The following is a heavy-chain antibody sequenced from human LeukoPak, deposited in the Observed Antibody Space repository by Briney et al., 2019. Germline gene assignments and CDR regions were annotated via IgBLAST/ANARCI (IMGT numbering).Heavy chain of an antibody. V-gene: IGHV4-61*01. Sequence: SETLSLTCTVSGGSISSGSYYWNWMRQSPGEGLEWIGYIFYNGIANYNPSFKSRVTISVDTPKNQFSLKLTSVTAADTAVYFCARWDSSYYAFDIWGQGTMVTVSS. CDR2: IFYNGIA. D-gene: IGHD6-13*01. CDR3: ARWDSSYYAFDI. CDR1: GGSISSGSYY. J-gene: IGHJ3*02.